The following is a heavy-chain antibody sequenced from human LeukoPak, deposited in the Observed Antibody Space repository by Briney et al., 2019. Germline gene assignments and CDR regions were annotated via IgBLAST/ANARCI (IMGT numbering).Heavy chain of an antibody. CDR3: ARDLAWAFDM. Sequence: GGSLRLSCAASGFSFSSYSMNWVRQAPGKGLEWVSYINITSSTIYQADSVKGRFTISRDDAKSSLYLQMNSLRDEDTAVYYCARDLAWAFDMWGQGTMVTVSS. D-gene: IGHD3-3*02. CDR1: GFSFSSYS. J-gene: IGHJ3*02. CDR2: INITSSTI. V-gene: IGHV3-48*02.